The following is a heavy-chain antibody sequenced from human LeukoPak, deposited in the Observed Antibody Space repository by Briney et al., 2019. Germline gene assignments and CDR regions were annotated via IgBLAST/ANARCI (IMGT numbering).Heavy chain of an antibody. V-gene: IGHV3-23*01. Sequence: GRSLRLSCAASGFTFSNCAMSWVRQAPGRGLKWVSGISNSGVNTYYADSVKGRLTIARDNSKNTLYLQMNSLRAEDTAVYYCAKARSGSSYDYSDYWGQGTLVTVSS. D-gene: IGHD5-18*01. J-gene: IGHJ4*02. CDR3: AKARSGSSYDYSDY. CDR2: ISNSGVNT. CDR1: GFTFSNCA.